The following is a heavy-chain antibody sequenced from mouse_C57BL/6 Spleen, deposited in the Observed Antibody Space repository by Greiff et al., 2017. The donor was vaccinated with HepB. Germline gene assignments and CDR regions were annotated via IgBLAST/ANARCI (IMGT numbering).Heavy chain of an antibody. J-gene: IGHJ2*01. CDR3: ARDYCGGG. CDR1: GFTFSDYG. V-gene: IGHV5-17*01. Sequence: EVKLMESGGGLVKPGGSLKLSCAASGFTFSDYGMHWVRQAPEKGLEWVAYISSGSSTIYYADTVKGRFTISRDNAKNTLFLQMTGLRSEDTAMYYGARDYCGGGWGQGTTLTVSS. CDR2: ISSGSSTI. D-gene: IGHD1-1*02.